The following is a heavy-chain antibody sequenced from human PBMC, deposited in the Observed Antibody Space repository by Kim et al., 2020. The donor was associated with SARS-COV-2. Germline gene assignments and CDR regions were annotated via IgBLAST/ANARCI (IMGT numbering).Heavy chain of an antibody. CDR3: ASGGGYQMRDPGKVNWFDH. Sequence: SETLSLTCAAYGGSFSGYYWSWIRQPPGKGLEWIGEINHRGSTNYNPSLKNRVTISVDTSQNQFSLKLSSVTAADTAVYYCASGGGYQMRDPGKVNWFDHWGQGTLVTVSS. D-gene: IGHD6-19*01. V-gene: IGHV4-34*01. CDR1: GGSFSGYY. J-gene: IGHJ5*02. CDR2: INHRGST.